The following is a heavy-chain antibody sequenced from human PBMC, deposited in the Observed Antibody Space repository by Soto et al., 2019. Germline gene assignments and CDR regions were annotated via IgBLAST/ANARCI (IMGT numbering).Heavy chain of an antibody. CDR3: ARHNVRGDFWSGYSYYYYYGMDV. CDR2: IYYSGST. V-gene: IGHV4-39*01. Sequence: SETLSLTCTGSGGSISSSSYYWGWIRQPPGKGLEWIGSIYYSGSTYYNPSLKSRVTISVDTSKNQFSLKLSSVTAADTAVYYCARHNVRGDFWSGYSYYYYYGMDVWGQGTTVTVSS. D-gene: IGHD3-3*01. CDR1: GGSISSSSYY. J-gene: IGHJ6*02.